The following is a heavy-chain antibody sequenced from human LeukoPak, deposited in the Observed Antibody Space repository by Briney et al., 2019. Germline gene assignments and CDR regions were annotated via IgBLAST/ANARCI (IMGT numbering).Heavy chain of an antibody. V-gene: IGHV1-46*01. D-gene: IGHD2-2*01. CDR2: INPSGGST. CDR3: ARGIVVVPAARSHDLNWFDP. Sequence: GASVKVSCKASGYTFTSYYMHWVRQAPGQGLEWMGIINPSGGSTSYAQKFQGRVTMTRDMSTSTVYMELNSLRAEDTAVYYCARGIVVVPAARSHDLNWFDPWGQGTLVTVSS. CDR1: GYTFTSYY. J-gene: IGHJ5*02.